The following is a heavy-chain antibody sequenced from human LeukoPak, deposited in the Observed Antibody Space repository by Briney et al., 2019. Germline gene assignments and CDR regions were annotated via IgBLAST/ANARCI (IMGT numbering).Heavy chain of an antibody. CDR1: GFTFSSYA. V-gene: IGHV3-30-3*01. D-gene: IGHD3-10*01. Sequence: GGSLRLSCAASGFTFSSYAMHWVRQAPGKGLEWVAVISYDGSNKYYADSVKGRFTISRDNSKNTIYLQMNSLRAEDTAVYYCAKVPYGSGSYSTLDYWGQGTLVTVSS. CDR3: AKVPYGSGSYSTLDY. J-gene: IGHJ4*02. CDR2: ISYDGSNK.